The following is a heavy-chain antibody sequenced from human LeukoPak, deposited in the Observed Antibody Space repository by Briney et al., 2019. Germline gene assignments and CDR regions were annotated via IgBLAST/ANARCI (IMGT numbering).Heavy chain of an antibody. CDR2: INHSGST. CDR3: ARGVPITPTHIVVVPAARPEDWFDP. V-gene: IGHV4-34*01. D-gene: IGHD2-2*01. CDR1: GGSFSGYY. Sequence: SETLSLTCAVYGGSFSGYYWSWIRQPPGKGLEWIGEINHSGSTNYNPSLKSRVTISVDTSKNQFSLRLSSVTAADTAVYYCARGVPITPTHIVVVPAARPEDWFDPWGQGTLVTVSS. J-gene: IGHJ5*02.